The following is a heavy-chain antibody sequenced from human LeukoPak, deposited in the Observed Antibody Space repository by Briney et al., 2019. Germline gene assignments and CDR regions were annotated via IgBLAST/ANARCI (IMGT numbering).Heavy chain of an antibody. CDR1: GYTFTSYG. D-gene: IGHD3-10*01. J-gene: IGHJ5*02. CDR3: ARDHYYGSGSQNWFDP. V-gene: IGHV1-18*01. CDR2: ISAYNGNT. Sequence: GASVKVSCKASGYTFTSYGISWVLQAPGQGLEWMGWISAYNGNTNYAQKLQGRVTMTTDTSTSTAYMELRSLRSDDTAVYYCARDHYYGSGSQNWFDPWGQGNLVTVSS.